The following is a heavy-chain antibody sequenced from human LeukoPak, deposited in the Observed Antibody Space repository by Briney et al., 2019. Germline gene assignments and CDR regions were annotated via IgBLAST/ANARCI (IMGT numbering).Heavy chain of an antibody. CDR1: GFTFSDYG. CDR3: ARRGDRTCTSMNCPPHSYYYYMDV. J-gene: IGHJ6*03. Sequence: PGGSLRLSCAASGFTFSDYGINWVHQAPGKVLEWLSFVSGKSRAIYYADSVKGRFTISRDNAKESVYLHMSSLRAEDTAVYYCARRGDRTCTSMNCPPHSYYYYMDVWGKGTTVSVS. D-gene: IGHD2-2*01. V-gene: IGHV3-48*04. CDR2: VSGKSRAI.